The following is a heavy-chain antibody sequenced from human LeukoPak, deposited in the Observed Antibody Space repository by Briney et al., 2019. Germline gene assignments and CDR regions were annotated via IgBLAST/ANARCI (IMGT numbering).Heavy chain of an antibody. CDR1: GGSISSGSYD. D-gene: IGHD6-25*01. J-gene: IGHJ1*01. V-gene: IGHV4-61*02. Sequence: SETLSLTCTVSGGSISSGSYDWSWIRQPAGKGLEWIVRIYTSGSTNYNPSLKSRVTISVDTSKNQFSLTLSSVTAADRAVYYCARDSSGDGYSSGYHWGQGTLVTVSS. CDR2: IYTSGST. CDR3: ARDSSGDGYSSGYH.